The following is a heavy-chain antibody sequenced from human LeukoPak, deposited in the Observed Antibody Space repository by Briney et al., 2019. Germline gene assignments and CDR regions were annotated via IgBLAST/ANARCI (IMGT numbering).Heavy chain of an antibody. Sequence: GGSLRLSCAASGFTFSSYNMNWVRQAPGKGLEWVSSISSSSSYMYYPDSVKGRFTISRDNAKNSLYLQMNSLRAEDTAVYYCARDPSGGDYWGQGTLVTVSS. J-gene: IGHJ4*02. V-gene: IGHV3-21*01. CDR1: GFTFSSYN. D-gene: IGHD3-10*01. CDR2: ISSSSSYM. CDR3: ARDPSGGDY.